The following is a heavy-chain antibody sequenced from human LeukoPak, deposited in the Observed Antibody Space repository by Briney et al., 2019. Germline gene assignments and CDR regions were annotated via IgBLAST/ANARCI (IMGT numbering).Heavy chain of an antibody. CDR2: ISGSGGST. Sequence: PGGSLRLSCAASGFTSSSYAMSWVRQAPGKGLEWVSAISGSGGSTYYADSVKGRFTISRDNSKNTLYLQMNSLRAEDTAVYYCAKGVCSSTSCYLSDYYYGMDVWGQGTTVTVSS. CDR1: GFTSSSYA. CDR3: AKGVCSSTSCYLSDYYYGMDV. J-gene: IGHJ6*02. V-gene: IGHV3-23*01. D-gene: IGHD2-2*01.